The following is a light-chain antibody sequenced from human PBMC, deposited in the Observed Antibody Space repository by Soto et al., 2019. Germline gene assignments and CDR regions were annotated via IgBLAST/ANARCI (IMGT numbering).Light chain of an antibody. Sequence: IQMTQSPSSLSASVGDRVTITCRASQSISSYLNWYLHKPGKAPKLLIYDASSLESGVPSRLSGSGSGTEITLNISSLQPNDFATYYCQQSKSYPYTLSQGTKVDI. CDR3: QQSKSYPYT. V-gene: IGKV1-5*01. CDR2: DAS. CDR1: QSISSY. J-gene: IGKJ2*01.